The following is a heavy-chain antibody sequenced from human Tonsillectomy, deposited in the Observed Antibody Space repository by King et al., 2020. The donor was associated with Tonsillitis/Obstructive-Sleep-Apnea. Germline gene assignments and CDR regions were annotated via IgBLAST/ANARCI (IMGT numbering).Heavy chain of an antibody. D-gene: IGHD6-6*01. CDR3: ARDGVIAARAYSFDY. CDR1: GFTFSSYA. V-gene: IGHV3-30*04. CDR2: ISYDGSNK. Sequence: VQLVESGGGVVQPGRSLRLSCAASGFTFSSYAMHWVRQAPGKGLEWVAVISYDGSNKYYADSVKGRFTISRDNSKNTLYLQMNSLRAEDTAVYYCARDGVIAARAYSFDYWGQGTLVTVSS. J-gene: IGHJ4*02.